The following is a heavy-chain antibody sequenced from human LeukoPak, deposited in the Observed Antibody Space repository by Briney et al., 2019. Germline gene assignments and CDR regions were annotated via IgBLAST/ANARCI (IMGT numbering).Heavy chain of an antibody. CDR3: AKGYYGSGSYGWFDY. Sequence: GGSLRLSCAASGFTLSSYAMSWVRQAPGKGLEWVSATSSSDAGTYYAESVRGRFTISRDNSKNTLFLHMNSLRAEDTAVYSCAKGYYGSGSYGWFDYWGQGTLVTVSS. D-gene: IGHD3-10*01. CDR1: GFTLSSYA. J-gene: IGHJ4*02. CDR2: TSSSDAGT. V-gene: IGHV3-23*01.